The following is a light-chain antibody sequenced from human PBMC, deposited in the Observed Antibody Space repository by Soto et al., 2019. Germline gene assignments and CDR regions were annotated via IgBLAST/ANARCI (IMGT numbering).Light chain of an antibody. CDR3: QQYYSFPWT. CDR1: QGISSF. J-gene: IGKJ1*01. CDR2: AAS. V-gene: IGKV1-9*01. Sequence: EIQLTQSPSFLSASAGDRVTITCRASQGISSFLAWYQQKPGRAPKLLIYAASTLQSGVPSRFSGSGSGTEFTLTITSLQPEDFATYYCQQYYSFPWTFGQRTKVDI.